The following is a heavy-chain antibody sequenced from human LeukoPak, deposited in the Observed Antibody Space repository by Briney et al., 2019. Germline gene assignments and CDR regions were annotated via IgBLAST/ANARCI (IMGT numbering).Heavy chain of an antibody. CDR1: GDSSSNKIYY. V-gene: IGHV4-39*07. CDR2: IDYSGSA. J-gene: IGHJ6*03. CDR3: ARSTVTTHMDV. Sequence: SETLSLTCTVSGDSSSNKIYYWGWTRQPPGKGLDWIGSIDYSGSAYYNPSLKSRVTISVDTSKDQFSLKLSSVTAADTAVYYCARSTVTTHMDVWGKGTTVTVSS. D-gene: IGHD4-17*01.